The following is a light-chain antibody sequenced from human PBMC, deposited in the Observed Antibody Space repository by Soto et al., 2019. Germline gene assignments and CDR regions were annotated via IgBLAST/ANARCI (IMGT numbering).Light chain of an antibody. Sequence: QSVLIQRPSGSGTPGQRVTISCSGSSSNIGSNTVNWYQQLPGTAPKLLIYSNNQRPSGVPDRFSGSKSGTSASLAISGLQSEDEADYYCAAWDDSLNVLYVFGTGTKVTVL. CDR3: AAWDDSLNVLYV. CDR2: SNN. CDR1: SSNIGSNT. J-gene: IGLJ1*01. V-gene: IGLV1-44*01.